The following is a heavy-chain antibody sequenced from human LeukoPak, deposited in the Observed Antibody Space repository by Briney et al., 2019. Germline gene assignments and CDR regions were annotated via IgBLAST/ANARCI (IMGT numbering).Heavy chain of an antibody. CDR1: GYTFSSYG. CDR3: ARDLVPTSPEHAFAI. Sequence: ASVKVSCKASGYTFSSYGISWVRQAPGQGLEWMGWISAYNGNTNYAQKLQGRVTMTTDPSTSTVYMELRSLRSDDTVVYYCARDLVPTSPEHAFAIWGQGTMVTVSS. CDR2: ISAYNGNT. V-gene: IGHV1-18*01. J-gene: IGHJ3*02. D-gene: IGHD5-12*01.